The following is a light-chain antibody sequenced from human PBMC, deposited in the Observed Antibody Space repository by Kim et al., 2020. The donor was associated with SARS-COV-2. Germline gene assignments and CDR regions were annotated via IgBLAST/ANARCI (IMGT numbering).Light chain of an antibody. CDR3: NSRDNNDNVL. J-gene: IGLJ2*01. CDR1: SLRTYY. V-gene: IGLV3-19*01. CDR2: GKN. Sequence: ALGQTVRITSQGDSLRTYYTTWFQQKPGQAPIVVFYGKNNRPTGIPDRFSGSSSGNTASLTITATQAGDEADYYCNSRDNNDNVLFGGGTRLTVL.